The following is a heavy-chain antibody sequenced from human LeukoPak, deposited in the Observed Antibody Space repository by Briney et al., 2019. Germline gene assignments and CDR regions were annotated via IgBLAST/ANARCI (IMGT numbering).Heavy chain of an antibody. J-gene: IGHJ1*01. Sequence: GGSLRLSCAASGFTFSSYAMSGVRQAPGGGLEGGSAISGSGGRTYYADSVKGRFTISRDNSKNTLYLQMNSLRAEDTAVYYCAKGATTGTALVFVSEYFQNWGQGTLVTVSS. CDR2: ISGSGGRT. D-gene: IGHD1-26*01. V-gene: IGHV3-23*01. CDR3: AKGATTGTALVFVSEYFQN. CDR1: GFTFSSYA.